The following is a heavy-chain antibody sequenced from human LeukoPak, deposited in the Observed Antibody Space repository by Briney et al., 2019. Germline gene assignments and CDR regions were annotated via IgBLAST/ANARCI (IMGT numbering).Heavy chain of an antibody. V-gene: IGHV3-48*03. D-gene: IGHD4-17*01. CDR3: ARVAINDYGDYFDY. J-gene: IGHJ4*02. Sequence: GGSLRLSCAASRFTFSNYAMSWVRQAPGKGLEWVSYISSSGSTRYYADSVKGRFTISRDNAKNSLYLQMNSLRAEDTAIYYCARVAINDYGDYFDYWGQGTLVTVSS. CDR2: ISSSGSTR. CDR1: RFTFSNYA.